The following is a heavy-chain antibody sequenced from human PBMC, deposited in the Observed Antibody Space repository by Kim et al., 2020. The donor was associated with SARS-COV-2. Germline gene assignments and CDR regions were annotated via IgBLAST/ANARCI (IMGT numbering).Heavy chain of an antibody. CDR1: GGSIGSYF. D-gene: IGHD3-10*01. V-gene: IGHV4-59*01. CDR3: ARRGSGSWNFDY. Sequence: SETLSLTCTVSGGSIGSYFWSWIRQPPGKGLEWIGYIYYSGSTNYNPSLKSRVTRSVDTSKNQFSLKLSSVTATDTAVYYCARRGSGSWNFDYWGQGTLVTVSS. J-gene: IGHJ4*02. CDR2: IYYSGST.